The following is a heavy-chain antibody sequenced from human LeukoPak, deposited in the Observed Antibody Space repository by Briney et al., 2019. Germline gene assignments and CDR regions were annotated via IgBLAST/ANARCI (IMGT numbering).Heavy chain of an antibody. V-gene: IGHV1-58*02. CDR3: AAAPMVATPGRYFQH. Sequence: SVKVSCKASGFTFTSSAMQWVRQARGQRLEWIGWIVVGSGNTNYAQKFQERVTITRDMSTSTAYMELSSLRSEDTAVYYCAAAPMVATPGRYFQHWGQGTLVTVSS. J-gene: IGHJ1*01. D-gene: IGHD4/OR15-4a*01. CDR2: IVVGSGNT. CDR1: GFTFTSSA.